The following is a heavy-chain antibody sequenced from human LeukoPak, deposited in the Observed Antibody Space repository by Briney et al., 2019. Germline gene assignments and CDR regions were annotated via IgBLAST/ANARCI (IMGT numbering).Heavy chain of an antibody. V-gene: IGHV3-74*01. D-gene: IGHD1-1*01. CDR3: ATKAGNFQERVSLDY. J-gene: IGHJ4*02. CDR1: GLTFSHHW. Sequence: GGSLRLSCVVSGLTFSHHWIHWVRQVPGKGLVWVSHINNEGTDTRYADSVRGPFTISRDNAKNTVYLQMNSLSPEDAALYYCATKAGNFQERVSLDYWGQGTLVTVSS. CDR2: INNEGTDT.